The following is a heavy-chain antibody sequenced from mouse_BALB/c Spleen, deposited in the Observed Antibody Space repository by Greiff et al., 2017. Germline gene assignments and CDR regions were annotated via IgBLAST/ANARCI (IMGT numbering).Heavy chain of an antibody. Sequence: EVQLVESGGGLVKPGGSLKLSCAASGFTFSSYAMSWVRQSPEKRLEWVAEISSGGSYTYYPDTVTGRFTISSDNAKNTLYLEMSSLRSEDTAMYYCARGGYGSSSWFAYWGQGTLVTVSA. D-gene: IGHD1-1*01. CDR1: GFTFSSYA. CDR2: ISSGGSYT. V-gene: IGHV5-9-4*01. J-gene: IGHJ3*01. CDR3: ARGGYGSSSWFAY.